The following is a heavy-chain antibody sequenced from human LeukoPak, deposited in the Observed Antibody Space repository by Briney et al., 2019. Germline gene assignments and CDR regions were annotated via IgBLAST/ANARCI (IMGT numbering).Heavy chain of an antibody. CDR2: IYYSGST. D-gene: IGHD6-19*01. V-gene: IGHV4-59*08. CDR1: GGSISSYY. Sequence: SETLSLTCTVSGGSISSYYWSWIRQPPGKGLEWIGYIYYSGSTNYNPSLKSRVTISVDTSKNQFSLKLSSVTAADTAVYYCARHGGSSGWYYFDYWGQGTLVTVSS. J-gene: IGHJ4*02. CDR3: ARHGGSSGWYYFDY.